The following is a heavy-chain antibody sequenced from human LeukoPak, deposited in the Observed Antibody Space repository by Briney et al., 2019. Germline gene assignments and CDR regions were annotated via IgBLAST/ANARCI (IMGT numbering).Heavy chain of an antibody. J-gene: IGHJ5*02. CDR3: ARTSGWSNWFDP. CDR2: IYYSGST. D-gene: IGHD6-19*01. Sequence: SETLSLTCTVPGGSISSGGYYWSWIRQHPGKGLEWIGYIYYSGSTYYNPSLKSRVTISVDTSKNQFSLKLSSVTAADTAVYYCARTSGWSNWFDPWGQGTLVTVSS. V-gene: IGHV4-31*03. CDR1: GGSISSGGYY.